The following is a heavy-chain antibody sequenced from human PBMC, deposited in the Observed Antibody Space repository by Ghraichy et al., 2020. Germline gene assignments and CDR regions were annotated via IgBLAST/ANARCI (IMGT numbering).Heavy chain of an antibody. J-gene: IGHJ6*02. CDR1: GFTFSSYA. CDR2: ISGSGGST. V-gene: IGHV3-23*01. CDR3: AKDFPYDFPPYYGMDV. D-gene: IGHD3-3*01. Sequence: GKSLNISCAASGFTFSSYAMSWVRQAPGKGLEWVSAISGSGGSTYYADSVKGRFTISRDNSKNTLYLQMNSLRAEDTAVYYCAKDFPYDFPPYYGMDVWGQGTTVTVSS.